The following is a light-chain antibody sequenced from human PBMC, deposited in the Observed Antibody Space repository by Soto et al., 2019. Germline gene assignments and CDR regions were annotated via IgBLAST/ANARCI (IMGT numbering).Light chain of an antibody. CDR1: QSVSSSY. CDR2: GAS. CDR3: QQYGSSPPIP. J-gene: IGKJ5*01. V-gene: IGKV3-20*01. Sequence: EIVLTQSPGTLSLSPGERATLSCRASQSVSSSYLAWYQQKPGQAPRLLIYGASSRATGIPDRFSGSGSGTDLALTISRLEAEDFAVYYCQQYGSSPPIPFGQGTRLEIK.